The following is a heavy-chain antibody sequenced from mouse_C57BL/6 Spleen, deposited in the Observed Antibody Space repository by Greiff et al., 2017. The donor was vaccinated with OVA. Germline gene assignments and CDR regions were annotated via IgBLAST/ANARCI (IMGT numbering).Heavy chain of an antibody. V-gene: IGHV1-61*01. CDR2: IYPSDSET. D-gene: IGHD2-3*01. CDR3: ARSDGYYIDY. CDR1: GYTFTSYW. Sequence: QVQLQQPGAELVRPGSSVKLSCKASGYTFTSYWMDWVKQRPGQGLEWIGNIYPSDSETHYNQKFKDKATLTVDKSSSTAYMQLSSLTSEDSAVYYCARSDGYYIDYWGQGTTLTVSS. J-gene: IGHJ2*01.